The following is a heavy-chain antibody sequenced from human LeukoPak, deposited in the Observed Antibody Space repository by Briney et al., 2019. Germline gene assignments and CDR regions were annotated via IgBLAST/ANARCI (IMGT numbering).Heavy chain of an antibody. D-gene: IGHD1-14*01. CDR3: ARDPGTWWTGDY. J-gene: IGHJ4*02. CDR2: INPNSGGT. Sequence: VASVKVSCKASGYTFTVYYMHWVRQAPGQGLEWMGWINPNSGGTNYAQKFQGRVTMTRDTSISTAYMELSRLRSDDTAVYYCARDPGTWWTGDYWGQGTLVTVSS. CDR1: GYTFTVYY. V-gene: IGHV1-2*02.